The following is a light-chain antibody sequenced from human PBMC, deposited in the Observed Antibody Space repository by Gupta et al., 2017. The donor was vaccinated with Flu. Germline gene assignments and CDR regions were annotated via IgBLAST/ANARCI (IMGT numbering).Light chain of an antibody. Sequence: GQTARITCSGDALPKKYAYWYQQKSGQAPVLGIYEDTKRPSGIPEKFSGSSSGTMATLTISGAQVEDEGDYYCYSTDSSGDHRVFGGGTKLTVL. CDR3: YSTDSSGDHRV. CDR1: ALPKKY. V-gene: IGLV3-10*01. J-gene: IGLJ3*02. CDR2: EDT.